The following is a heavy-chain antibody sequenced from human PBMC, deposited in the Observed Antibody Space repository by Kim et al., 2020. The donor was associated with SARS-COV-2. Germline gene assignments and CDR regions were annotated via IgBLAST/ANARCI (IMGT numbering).Heavy chain of an antibody. CDR3: ARDRATLVRGLISHYGLDV. V-gene: IGHV3-74*01. CDR1: GFTFSSYW. D-gene: IGHD3-10*01. CDR2: INTDGSAA. Sequence: GGSLRLSCAASGFTFSSYWMYWVRQAPGKGLVWVSRINTDGSAASYADSVKGRFTISRDNAKNTLSLQMNSLRAEDTAVYYCARDRATLVRGLISHYGLDVWGQGTPVTVSS. J-gene: IGHJ6*02.